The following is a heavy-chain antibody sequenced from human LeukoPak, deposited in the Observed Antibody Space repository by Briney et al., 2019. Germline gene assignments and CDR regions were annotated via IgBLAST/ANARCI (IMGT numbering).Heavy chain of an antibody. J-gene: IGHJ1*01. CDR3: AKGSTIWGTEYFQH. CDR1: GFTFSSYS. CDR2: ISGGGAST. D-gene: IGHD3-16*01. V-gene: IGHV3-23*01. Sequence: GGSLRLSCAASGFTFSSYSMTWARQAPGKGLEWVSAISGGGASTYYSDAVKGRFTISIDNSKNTLYLQMSSLRAEDTTVYYCAKGSTIWGTEYFQHWGQGTLVTVSS.